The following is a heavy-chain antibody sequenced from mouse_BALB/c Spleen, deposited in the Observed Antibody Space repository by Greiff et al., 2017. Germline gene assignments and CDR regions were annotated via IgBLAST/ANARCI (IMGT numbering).Heavy chain of an antibody. D-gene: IGHD1-2*01. CDR3: ARDDGYGYGIDV. J-gene: IGHJ1*01. V-gene: IGHV5-9-4*01. Sequence: EVNLVESGGGLVKPGGSLKLSCAASGFTFSSYAMSWVRQSPEKRLEWVAEISSGGSYTYYPDTVTGRFTISRDNAKNTLYLEMSSLRSEDTAMYYCARDDGYGYGIDVWGAGTTVTVSS. CDR1: GFTFSSYA. CDR2: ISSGGSYT.